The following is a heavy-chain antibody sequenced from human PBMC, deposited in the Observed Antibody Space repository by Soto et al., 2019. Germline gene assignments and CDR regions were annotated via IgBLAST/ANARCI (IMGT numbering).Heavy chain of an antibody. V-gene: IGHV1-18*01. CDR1: GYTFTGYG. CDR3: ARGRHYYDFWSGSTPAYYYGMDV. D-gene: IGHD3-3*01. Sequence: SVKVSCKASGYTFTGYGISWVRQAPGQGLEWMGWISAYNGNTNYAQKLQGRVTMTTDTSTSTAYMELRSLRSDETAVYYCARGRHYYDFWSGSTPAYYYGMDVWGQGTTLTASS. J-gene: IGHJ6*02. CDR2: ISAYNGNT.